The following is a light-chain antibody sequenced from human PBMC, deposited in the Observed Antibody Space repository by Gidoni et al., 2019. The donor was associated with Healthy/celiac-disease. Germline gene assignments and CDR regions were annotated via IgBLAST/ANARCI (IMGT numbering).Light chain of an antibody. CDR1: QSISSY. CDR3: QQSYSTPPT. V-gene: IGKV1-39*01. CDR2: AAS. Sequence: DIQMTPSPSSLSASVGDRVTITCRASQSISSYLNLYQQKPGKAPKLLIYAASSLQSGVPSRFSGSGSGTDFTLTISSLQPEDFATYYCQQSYSTPPTFGQGTKVEIK. J-gene: IGKJ1*01.